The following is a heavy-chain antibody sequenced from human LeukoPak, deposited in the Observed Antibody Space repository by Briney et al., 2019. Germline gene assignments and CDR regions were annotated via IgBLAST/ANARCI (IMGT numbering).Heavy chain of an antibody. D-gene: IGHD1-7*01. V-gene: IGHV3-72*01. J-gene: IGHJ4*02. CDR3: TTGLTGTTDY. CDR2: TRNKANSHTT. Sequence: SGGSLRLSCAASGFTFSDHYMDWVRQAPGKGLEWVDRTRNKANSHTTEYAASVKGRFTISRDDSKNSLYLQMNSLKTEDTAVYYCTTGLTGTTDYWGQGTLVTVSS. CDR1: GFTFSDHY.